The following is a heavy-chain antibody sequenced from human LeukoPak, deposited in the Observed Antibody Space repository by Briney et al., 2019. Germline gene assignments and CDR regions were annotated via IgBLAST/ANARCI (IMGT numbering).Heavy chain of an antibody. CDR1: GFTVTGNY. CDR2: IYPDGRT. D-gene: IGHD4-17*01. V-gene: IGHV3-53*01. J-gene: IGHJ4*02. Sequence: PGGSLRPSCAVSGFTVTGNYMSWVRQAPGKGLQWVSVIYPDGRTYYADSVKGRFTISRDISRNTLLLQMNNLRADDTAVHYCARTNPVYGDYDYWGQGTLVTVSS. CDR3: ARTNPVYGDYDY.